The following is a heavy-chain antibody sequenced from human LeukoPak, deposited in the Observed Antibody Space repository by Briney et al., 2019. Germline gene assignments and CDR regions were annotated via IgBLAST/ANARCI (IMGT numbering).Heavy chain of an antibody. D-gene: IGHD5-12*01. CDR1: GFTFSDYY. Sequence: GGSLRLSCAASGFTFSDYYMSWVRQAPGKGLEWVSYSSGSGTTIYYADSVKGRFIISRDNVKKSLYLQMNSLRAEDTAVYYCTRDWRNLGYDYWGQGTLVTVSS. CDR2: SSGSGTTI. V-gene: IGHV3-11*04. J-gene: IGHJ4*02. CDR3: TRDWRNLGYDY.